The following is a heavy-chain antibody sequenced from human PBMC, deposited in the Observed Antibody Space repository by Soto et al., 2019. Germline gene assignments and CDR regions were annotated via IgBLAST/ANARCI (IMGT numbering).Heavy chain of an antibody. CDR3: ARRVGDAFPFYYAMDV. V-gene: IGHV6-1*01. Sequence: SQTLSLTCAISGDRVSSNSAAWNWIRQSPSRGLEWLGRTYYRSKWYNDYAVSVKSRITINPDTSKNQFSLQLNSVTPEDTAVYYCARRVGDAFPFYYAMDVWGQGTTVTVA. J-gene: IGHJ6*02. CDR2: TYYRSKWYN. CDR1: GDRVSSNSAA.